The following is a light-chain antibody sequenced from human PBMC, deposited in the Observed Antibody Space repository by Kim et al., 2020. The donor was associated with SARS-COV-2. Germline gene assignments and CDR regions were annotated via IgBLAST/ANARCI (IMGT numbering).Light chain of an antibody. Sequence: QSALTQPPSVSGSPGQSVTISCTGTSSDIGSYNRVSWDQQPPGTAPKLIIYEVNNRPSGVPDRFSGSKSGNTASLTLSGLQAEDEADYYCSSFTTSKTLLFGGGTQLTV. CDR1: SSDIGSYNR. J-gene: IGLJ2*01. CDR2: EVN. CDR3: SSFTTSKTLL. V-gene: IGLV2-18*02.